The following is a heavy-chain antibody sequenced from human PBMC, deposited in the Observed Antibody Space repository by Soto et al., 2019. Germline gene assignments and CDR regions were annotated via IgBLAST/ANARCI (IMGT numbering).Heavy chain of an antibody. Sequence: VQLLESGGGLVQPGGSQRLSCAASGFTFSSYWMHWVRQAPGKGLVWVSSISTDASSTSYADPVKGRFTISRDNAKNTLYLQMNSVRAEDTAVYYCARLPNKSPQNWGQGTLVIVSP. J-gene: IGHJ1*01. V-gene: IGHV3-74*01. CDR3: ARLPNKSPQN. CDR1: GFTFSSYW. CDR2: ISTDASST.